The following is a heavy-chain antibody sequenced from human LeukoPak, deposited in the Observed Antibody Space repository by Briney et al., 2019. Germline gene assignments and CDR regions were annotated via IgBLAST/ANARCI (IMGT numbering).Heavy chain of an antibody. D-gene: IGHD3-16*01. CDR3: ARDRRHSGGGNWFDP. CDR1: GYTFTGYY. CDR2: INPNSGGT. J-gene: IGHJ5*02. V-gene: IGHV1-2*02. Sequence: ASVKVSCKASGYTFTGYYMHWVRQAPGQGLEWMGWINPNSGGTNYAQKFQGRVTMTRDTSISTAYMELSRLRSDDTAVYYCARDRRHSGGGNWFDPWGQGTLVTVSS.